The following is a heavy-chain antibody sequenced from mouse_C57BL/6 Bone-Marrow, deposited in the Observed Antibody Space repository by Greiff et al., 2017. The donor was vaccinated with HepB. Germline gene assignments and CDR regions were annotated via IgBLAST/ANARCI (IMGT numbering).Heavy chain of an antibody. CDR3: ASGRYPYYAMDY. V-gene: IGHV1-55*01. J-gene: IGHJ4*01. D-gene: IGHD2-12*01. CDR1: GYTFTSYW. Sequence: QVQLQQPGAELVKPGASVKMSCKASGYTFTSYWMTWVKQRPGQGLEWIGDIYPGSGSTNYNEKFKSKATLTVDTSSSTAYMQLSSLTSEDSAVYYCASGRYPYYAMDYWGRGTSVTVSS. CDR2: IYPGSGST.